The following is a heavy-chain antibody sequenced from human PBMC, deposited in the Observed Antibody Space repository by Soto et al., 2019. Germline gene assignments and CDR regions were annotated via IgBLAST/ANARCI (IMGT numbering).Heavy chain of an antibody. V-gene: IGHV3-53*01. J-gene: IGHJ6*02. Sequence: GGSLRLSCAASGFTVNVNYMTWVRQAPGKGLEWVSFIYTDGRTFYADSVKGRFTISRDDPENTVYLQMNSWRVEDTAVYYCARDPAVTTGYGLDVWGQGTTVTVSS. D-gene: IGHD4-17*01. CDR2: IYTDGRT. CDR1: GFTVNVNY. CDR3: ARDPAVTTGYGLDV.